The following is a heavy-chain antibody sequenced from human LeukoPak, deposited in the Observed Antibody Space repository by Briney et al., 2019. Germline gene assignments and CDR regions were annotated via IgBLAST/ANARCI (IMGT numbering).Heavy chain of an antibody. D-gene: IGHD3-3*01. CDR1: GGSFSGYY. CDR2: INHSGST. V-gene: IGHV4-34*01. J-gene: IGHJ6*03. CDR3: ARGYQGFWRPYYYYYMDV. Sequence: SETLSLTCAVYGGSFSGYYWSWIRQPPGKGLEWIGEINHSGSTNYNPSLKSRVTISVDTSKNQFSLKLSSVTAADTAVYYCARGYQGFWRPYYYYYMDVWGKGTTVTISS.